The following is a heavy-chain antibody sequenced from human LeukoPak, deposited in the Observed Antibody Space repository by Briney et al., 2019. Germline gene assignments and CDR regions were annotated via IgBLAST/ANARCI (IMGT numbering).Heavy chain of an antibody. D-gene: IGHD1-7*01. V-gene: IGHV1-18*04. CDR2: ISAYNGNT. CDR1: GYTFTSYY. J-gene: IGHJ4*02. CDR3: ARSVYNWNYVSYFDY. Sequence: EASVKVSCKASGYTFTSYYMHWVRQAPGQGLEWMGWISAYNGNTNYAQKLQGRVTMTTDTSTSTAYMELRSLRSDDTAVYYCARSVYNWNYVSYFDYWGQGTLVTVSS.